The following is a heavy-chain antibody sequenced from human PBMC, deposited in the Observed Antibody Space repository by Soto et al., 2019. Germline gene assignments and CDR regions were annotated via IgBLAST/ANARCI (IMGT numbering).Heavy chain of an antibody. J-gene: IGHJ4*02. V-gene: IGHV5-51*01. Sequence: GELMKNCCKGSGYSFTSYCIGWVCQMPGKGLEWMGIIYPGDSDTRYSPSFQGQVTISADKSISTAYLQWSSLKASDTAMYYCARPGRGSSRYFDYWGQGTLVTVSS. D-gene: IGHD6-13*01. CDR3: ARPGRGSSRYFDY. CDR1: GYSFTSYC. CDR2: IYPGDSDT.